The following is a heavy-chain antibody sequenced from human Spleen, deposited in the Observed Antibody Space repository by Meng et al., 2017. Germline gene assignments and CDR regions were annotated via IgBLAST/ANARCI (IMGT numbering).Heavy chain of an antibody. Sequence: SETLSLTCTVSGGSISSGSYYWSWIRQPAGKGLECIGNIYTSGSSNYNPSLKSRVTISVDTSKNQFSLKLSSVTAADTAVYYCARVFAGSDWFDPWGQGTLVTVSS. CDR2: IYTSGSS. V-gene: IGHV4-61*09. D-gene: IGHD6-25*01. CDR3: ARVFAGSDWFDP. J-gene: IGHJ5*02. CDR1: GGSISSGSYY.